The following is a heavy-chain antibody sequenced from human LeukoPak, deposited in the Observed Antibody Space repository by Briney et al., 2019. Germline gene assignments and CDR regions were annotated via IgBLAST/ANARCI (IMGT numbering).Heavy chain of an antibody. J-gene: IGHJ4*02. CDR1: GFTFSSYN. CDR3: ASVGQVVPAAQFDY. Sequence: GGSLRLSCAASGFTFSSYNMNWVRQAPGKGLEWVSSISSSSSYIYYADSVKGRFTISRDNAKNSLYLQMNSLRAEDTAVYYCASVGQVVPAAQFDYWGQGTLVTVSS. D-gene: IGHD2-2*01. V-gene: IGHV3-21*01. CDR2: ISSSSSYI.